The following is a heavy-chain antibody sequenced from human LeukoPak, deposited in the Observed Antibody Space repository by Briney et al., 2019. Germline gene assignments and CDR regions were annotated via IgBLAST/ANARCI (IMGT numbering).Heavy chain of an antibody. V-gene: IGHV3-48*01. CDR2: ISSSSSTI. D-gene: IGHD6-19*01. CDR1: GFTFSSYS. CDR3: AKESSTAPDNWFDP. J-gene: IGHJ5*02. Sequence: GGSLGLSCAASGFTFSSYSMNWVRQAPGKGLEWVSYISSSSSTIYYADSVKGRFTISRDNSKNTLYLQMNSLRAEDTAVYYCAKESSTAPDNWFDPWGQGTPVTVSS.